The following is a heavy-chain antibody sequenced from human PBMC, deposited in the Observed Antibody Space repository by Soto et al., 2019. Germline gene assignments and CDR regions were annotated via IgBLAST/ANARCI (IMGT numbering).Heavy chain of an antibody. CDR1: GASTSSANYY. J-gene: IGHJ4*02. CDR2: IYNSGST. Sequence: SETLSLTCTVSGASTSSANYYWSWIRQPPGKGLEWIGYIYNSGSTHYNPSLKSRITVSLDMSKNQFSLNLSSVTAADTAVYYCARLAWHYGGNSPFDHWGQGILVTVSS. V-gene: IGHV4-30-4*01. D-gene: IGHD4-17*01. CDR3: ARLAWHYGGNSPFDH.